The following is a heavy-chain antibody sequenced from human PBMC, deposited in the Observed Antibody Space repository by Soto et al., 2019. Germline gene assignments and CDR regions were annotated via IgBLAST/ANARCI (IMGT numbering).Heavy chain of an antibody. D-gene: IGHD3-16*01. V-gene: IGHV4-34*01. Sequence: SETLSLTCAVYGGSFSGYYWSWIRQPPGKGLEWIGEINHSGSTNYNPSLNSRVTISVDTSKNQFSLKLSSVPAADTAVYYCARGKPVAEGYVWDAGPGMDVWGQGTTVTVSS. CDR2: INHSGST. CDR3: ARGKPVAEGYVWDAGPGMDV. J-gene: IGHJ6*02. CDR1: GGSFSGYY.